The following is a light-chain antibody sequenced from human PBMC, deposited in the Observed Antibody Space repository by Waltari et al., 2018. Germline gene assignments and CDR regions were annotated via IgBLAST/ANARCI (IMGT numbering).Light chain of an antibody. CDR2: LGS. CDR1: QSLLDSNGHYS. CDR3: MQSVQMPGT. Sequence: EIVMTQSPLSLHVTPGEPSSISCRSSQSLLDSNGHYSLDWFLQKPGQSPQLLFYLGSYRASGVPDRFSGSGAGTDFTLKISTVEAEDFGVYYCMQSVQMPGTFGGGTRLEIK. V-gene: IGKV2-28*01. J-gene: IGKJ4*01.